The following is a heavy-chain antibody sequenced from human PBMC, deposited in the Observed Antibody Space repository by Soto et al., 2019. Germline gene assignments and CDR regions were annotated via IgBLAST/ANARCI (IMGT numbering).Heavy chain of an antibody. CDR1: GGSVSSGSYY. J-gene: IGHJ4*02. CDR2: IYYSGST. Sequence: SETLSLTCTVSGGSVSSGSYYWSWIRQPPGKGLEWIGYIYYSGSTNYNPSLKSRVTISVDTSKNQFSLKLSSVTAADTAVYYCARSPRNFWSGYRNSYYFGYWGQGTLVTVSS. V-gene: IGHV4-61*01. D-gene: IGHD3-3*01. CDR3: ARSPRNFWSGYRNSYYFGY.